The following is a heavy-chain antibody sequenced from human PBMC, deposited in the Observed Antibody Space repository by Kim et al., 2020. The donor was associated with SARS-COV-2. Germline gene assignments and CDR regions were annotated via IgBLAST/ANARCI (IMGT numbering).Heavy chain of an antibody. V-gene: IGHV3-7*03. D-gene: IGHD2-2*02. CDR1: GFTFSSYW. CDR2: IKQDGSEK. Sequence: GGSLRLSCAASGFTFSSYWMSWVRQAPGKGLEWVANIKQDGSEKYYVDSVKGRFTISRDNAKNSLYLQMNSLRAEDTAVYYCARDLYVVVPAAIQKNWFDPWGQGTLVTVSS. J-gene: IGHJ5*02. CDR3: ARDLYVVVPAAIQKNWFDP.